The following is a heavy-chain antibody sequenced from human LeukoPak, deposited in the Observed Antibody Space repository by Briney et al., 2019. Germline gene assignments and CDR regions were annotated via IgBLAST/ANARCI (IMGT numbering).Heavy chain of an antibody. CDR3: AGGTVVIATHDAFDI. CDR2: IYTSGST. V-gene: IGHV4-4*07. CDR1: GGSISSYY. Sequence: KPSETLSLTCTVSGGSISSYYWSWIRQPAGKGLEWIGRIYTSGSTNYNPSLKSRVTMSVDTSKNQFSLKLSSVTAADTAVYYCAGGTVVIATHDAFDIWGQGTMVTVSS. J-gene: IGHJ3*02. D-gene: IGHD2-21*01.